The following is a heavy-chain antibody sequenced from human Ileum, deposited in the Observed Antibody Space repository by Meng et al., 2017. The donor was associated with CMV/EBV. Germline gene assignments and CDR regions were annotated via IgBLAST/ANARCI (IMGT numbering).Heavy chain of an antibody. J-gene: IGHJ4*02. CDR2: IYTSGTT. V-gene: IGHV4-4*07. D-gene: IGHD3-10*01. CDR3: ARNYGSGNWNFFHY. CDR1: GGSISNYY. Sequence: QVQLQESGPGLVKPSATLSLTCYVSGGSISNYYWSWIRQPAGKGLEWIAHIYTSGTTNYNPSLKSRVTMSVDTSRNQFSLKLTSVTAADTAVYYCARNYGSGNWNFFHYWGQGTLVTVSS.